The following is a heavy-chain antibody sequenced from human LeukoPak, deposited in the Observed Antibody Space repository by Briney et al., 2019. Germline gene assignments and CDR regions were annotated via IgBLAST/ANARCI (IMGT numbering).Heavy chain of an antibody. J-gene: IGHJ4*02. CDR1: GFTFSSYS. CDR3: ARAAGSSSGYFDY. V-gene: IGHV3-21*01. Sequence: GGSLRLSCAASGFTFSSYSMNWVRQAPGKGLEWVSSISSSDTYIYHADSVKGRFTISRDNAKNSLYLQMNSLRVEDTAVYYCARAAGSSSGYFDYWGQGTLVTVSS. D-gene: IGHD6-13*01. CDR2: ISSSDTYI.